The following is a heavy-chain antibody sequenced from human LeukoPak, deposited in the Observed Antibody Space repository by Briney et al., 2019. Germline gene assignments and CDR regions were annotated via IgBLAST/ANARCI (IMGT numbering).Heavy chain of an antibody. CDR2: IWYDGSNK. D-gene: IGHD2-21*01. V-gene: IGHV3-33*01. CDR3: AAVFAPI. J-gene: IGHJ4*01. CDR1: GFTFSSYG. Sequence: GRSLRLSCAASGFTFSSYGMHWVRQAPGKGLEWVAVIWYDGSNKYYADSVKGRFTISGDNSKNTLYLQMNSLTAEDTAVYYCAAVFAPIWGHGTLVTVSS.